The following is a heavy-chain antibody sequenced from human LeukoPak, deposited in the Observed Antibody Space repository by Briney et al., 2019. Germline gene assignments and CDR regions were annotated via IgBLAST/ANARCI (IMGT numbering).Heavy chain of an antibody. D-gene: IGHD6-13*01. J-gene: IGHJ4*02. CDR3: TAAGTGFFDC. CDR2: ISWSSHSI. Sequence: GGSLRLSCATSGFSFSSYGMNWVRQAPGKGLEWVSGISWSSHSITYADSVKGRFTISRDNAKNSLYLEMNRLRLEDTAMYYCTAAGTGFFDCWGLGILVTVSS. V-gene: IGHV3-9*01. CDR1: GFSFSSYG.